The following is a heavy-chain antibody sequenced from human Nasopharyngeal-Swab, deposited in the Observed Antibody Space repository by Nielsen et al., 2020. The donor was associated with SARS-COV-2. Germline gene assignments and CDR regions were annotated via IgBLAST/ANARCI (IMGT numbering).Heavy chain of an antibody. Sequence: ASVQVSCKASGYTFTDYYMHWVRQAPGEGLEYMGRINPHSGDTNFAQKFQGRVTVTRDTSTNTAYMELSSLRFDDTAVYYCARDDGDVPGMTGSGPPGGYWGQGTLVTVSS. V-gene: IGHV1-2*06. D-gene: IGHD1-14*01. CDR2: INPHSGDT. CDR3: ARDDGDVPGMTGSGPPGGY. J-gene: IGHJ4*02. CDR1: GYTFTDYY.